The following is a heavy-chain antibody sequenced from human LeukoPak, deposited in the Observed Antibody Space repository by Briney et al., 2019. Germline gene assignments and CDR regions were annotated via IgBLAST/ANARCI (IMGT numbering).Heavy chain of an antibody. Sequence: SETLSLTCTVSGGSISSYYWSWIRQPPGRGLEWIAYIFHTGDTRYNPSLKSRITISLDTSKNQFSLKLNSVTAADTAVYYCARHPLRGGFDYWGQGTLVTVSS. CDR1: GGSISSYY. V-gene: IGHV4-59*08. J-gene: IGHJ4*02. CDR2: IFHTGDT. CDR3: ARHPLRGGFDY.